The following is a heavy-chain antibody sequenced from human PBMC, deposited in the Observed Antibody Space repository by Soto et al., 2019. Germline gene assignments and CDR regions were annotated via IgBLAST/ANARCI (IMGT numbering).Heavy chain of an antibody. Sequence: QVQLVQSGAEVKKPGASVKVSCKASGYTCNRHAMHWVRQAPGQRLEWMGWINGGNGNTKYSEKFQGRITITWDTSANTAYMELSSLRSEDTDVYYCAREENYDFWSGSFHYFDFWGQGTLVTVSS. CDR1: GYTCNRHA. CDR3: AREENYDFWSGSFHYFDF. D-gene: IGHD3-3*01. J-gene: IGHJ4*02. CDR2: INGGNGNT. V-gene: IGHV1-3*01.